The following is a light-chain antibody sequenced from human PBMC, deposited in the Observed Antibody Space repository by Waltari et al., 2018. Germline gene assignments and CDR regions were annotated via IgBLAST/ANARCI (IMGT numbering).Light chain of an antibody. CDR2: DVI. CDR3: QQLYNWPRGA. V-gene: IGKV3-11*01. Sequence: EIVLTQSPATLSLSPGDTATLSCRASQSVSTYIAWYQQKPGQAPRLLIYDVIRRATGMPARFSGSGSGTDFTLTISSLEPEDFAVYYCQQLYNWPRGAFGQGTKVEI. J-gene: IGKJ2*01. CDR1: QSVSTY.